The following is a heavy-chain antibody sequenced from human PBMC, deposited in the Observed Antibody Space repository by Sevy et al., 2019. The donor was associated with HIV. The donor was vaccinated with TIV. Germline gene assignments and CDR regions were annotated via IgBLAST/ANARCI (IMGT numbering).Heavy chain of an antibody. J-gene: IGHJ4*02. Sequence: GGSLRLSCAASGFTFSSYWMSWVRQAPGKGLEWVANIKQDGSEKYYVDSVKGRFTISRDNAKNSLYLQMNSLRAEDTAVYYCARARGSYYYDSMGTYYFDYWGQGTLVTVSS. CDR2: IKQDGSEK. V-gene: IGHV3-7*01. D-gene: IGHD3-22*01. CDR1: GFTFSSYW. CDR3: ARARGSYYYDSMGTYYFDY.